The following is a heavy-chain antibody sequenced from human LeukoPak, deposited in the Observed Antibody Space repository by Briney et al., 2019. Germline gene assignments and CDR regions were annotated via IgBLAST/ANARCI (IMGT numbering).Heavy chain of an antibody. CDR1: GGSISSSSYY. CDR3: ARPYSGVLFDY. D-gene: IGHD1-26*01. V-gene: IGHV4-39*01. Sequence: SETLSLTCTVSGGSISSSSYYWGWIRQPPGKGLEWIGSIYYSGSTYYNPSLKSRVTISVDTSKNQFSLKLSSVTAADTAVYYCARPYSGVLFDYWGQGTLVTVSS. CDR2: IYYSGST. J-gene: IGHJ4*02.